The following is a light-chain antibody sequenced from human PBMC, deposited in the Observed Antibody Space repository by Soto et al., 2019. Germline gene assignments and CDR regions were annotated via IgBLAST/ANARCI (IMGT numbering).Light chain of an antibody. CDR2: GAS. V-gene: IGKV3-20*01. Sequence: EIVLTHSPATLSLSPGERATLSCRASQSVCSSHLARYHHKPGQAPRLLTYGASSRATGIPDRFSGSGSGTDFTLTISRLEPEDFAVYYCQQYDSSFTFGPGTKVDIK. CDR3: QQYDSSFT. CDR1: QSVCSSH. J-gene: IGKJ3*01.